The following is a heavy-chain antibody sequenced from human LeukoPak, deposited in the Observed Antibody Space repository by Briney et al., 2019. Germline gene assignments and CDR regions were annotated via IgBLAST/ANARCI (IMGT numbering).Heavy chain of an antibody. J-gene: IGHJ5*02. Sequence: SETLSLTCTVSGDSMSYYYWNFIRQPAGKGLEWMGRIHTSGTTYYSASLKSRVSMSVDSSRNQFSLKLTSVTAADTAIYFCARGDYYDGGGRNWFDVWGQGTLVTVSS. V-gene: IGHV4-4*07. CDR2: IHTSGTT. CDR3: ARGDYYDGGGRNWFDV. CDR1: GDSMSYYY. D-gene: IGHD3-16*01.